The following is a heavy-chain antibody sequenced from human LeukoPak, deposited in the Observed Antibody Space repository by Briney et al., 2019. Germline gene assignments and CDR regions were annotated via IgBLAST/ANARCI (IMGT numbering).Heavy chain of an antibody. J-gene: IGHJ4*02. CDR3: ARANPGDDYGDYRDY. V-gene: IGHV1-69*04. Sequence: SVKVSCKASGATSTSFAIRWVRQAPGQGLEWLGRFLPIFGITNYAMKFQGRVTSTADKSPSPAYVELGSLRSEDRVVFYWARANPGDDYGDYRDYWGQGTLVTVSS. D-gene: IGHD4-17*01. CDR2: FLPIFGIT. CDR1: GATSTSFA.